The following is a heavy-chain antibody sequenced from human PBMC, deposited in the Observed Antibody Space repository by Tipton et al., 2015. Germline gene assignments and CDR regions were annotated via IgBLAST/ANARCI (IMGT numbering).Heavy chain of an antibody. CDR3: ARGHYASGWYSHYFDL. J-gene: IGHJ2*01. V-gene: IGHV4-59*12. D-gene: IGHD6-19*01. Sequence: LRLSCTVSGGSISNYYWNWIRQPPGKGLEWIGYISYSGSPNYNPSLRSRVTISVDASKNQFSLQLSSITAADTAVYYCARGHYASGWYSHYFDLWGRGSLVTVSS. CDR1: GGSISNYY. CDR2: ISYSGSP.